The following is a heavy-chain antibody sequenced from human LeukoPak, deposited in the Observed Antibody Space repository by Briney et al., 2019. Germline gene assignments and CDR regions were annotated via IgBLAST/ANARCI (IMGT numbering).Heavy chain of an antibody. D-gene: IGHD3-16*01. CDR1: GYTFTSYG. CDR2: ISAYNGNT. V-gene: IGHV1-18*01. CDR3: ARAVWKNYYYYYYMDV. Sequence: ASVKVSCKASGYTFTSYGISWVRQAPGQGLEWMGWISAYNGNTNYAQKLQGRVTMTTDTSTSTAYMELRSLRSDDTAVYYCARAVWKNYYYYYYMDVWGKGTTVTVSS. J-gene: IGHJ6*03.